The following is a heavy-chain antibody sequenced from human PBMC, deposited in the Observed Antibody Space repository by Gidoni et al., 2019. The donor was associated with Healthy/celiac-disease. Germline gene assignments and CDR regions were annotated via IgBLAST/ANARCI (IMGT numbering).Heavy chain of an antibody. J-gene: IGHJ5*02. D-gene: IGHD3-22*01. CDR2: IYYSGST. V-gene: IGHV4-59*01. Sequence: QVQLQESGPGLVKPSETLSLTCTVSGGSISSYYWSWIRQPPGKGLEWIGYIYYSGSTNYNPSLKSRVTISVDTSKNQFSLKLSSVTAADTAVYYCARVLHYYYDSSGLTNWFDPWGQGTLVTVSS. CDR1: GGSISSYY. CDR3: ARVLHYYYDSSGLTNWFDP.